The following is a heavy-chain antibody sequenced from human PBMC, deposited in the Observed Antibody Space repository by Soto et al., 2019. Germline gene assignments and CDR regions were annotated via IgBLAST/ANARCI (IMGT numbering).Heavy chain of an antibody. D-gene: IGHD4-17*01. J-gene: IGHJ4*02. CDR1: GFTFSSYD. CDR3: ARTTTTKSRDY. V-gene: IGHV3-23*01. Sequence: EVQLLESGGGLVQPGGSLGLSCAASGFTFSSYDMSWVRQAPGKGLEYVSSISVTGSGTYYADSVKGRFTISRDNSKNTLYLQMNRLRVEDTAVDYCARTTTTKSRDYWGQGTLVTVSS. CDR2: ISVTGSGT.